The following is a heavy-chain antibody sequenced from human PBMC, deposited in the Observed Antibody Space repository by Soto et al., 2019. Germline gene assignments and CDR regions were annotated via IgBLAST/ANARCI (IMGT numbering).Heavy chain of an antibody. CDR2: IKSKTDGGTT. CDR3: TTDRLAYDYIWGSYRRHY. CDR1: GFTFSNAW. Sequence: GGSLRLSCAASGFTFSNAWMSWVRQAPGKGLEWVGRIKSKTDGGTTDYAAPVKGRFTISRDDSKNTLYLQMNSLKTEDTAVYYCTTDRLAYDYIWGSYRRHYWGQGTLVTVSS. D-gene: IGHD3-16*02. J-gene: IGHJ4*02. V-gene: IGHV3-15*01.